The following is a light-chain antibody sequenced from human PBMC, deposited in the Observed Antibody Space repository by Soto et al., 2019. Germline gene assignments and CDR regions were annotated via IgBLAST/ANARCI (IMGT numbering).Light chain of an antibody. CDR1: QSISSW. Sequence: DIQMTQSPSTLSASVGDRVTITCRASQSISSWLAWYQQKPGKAPKLLIYKTSSLESGVPSRFIGSGSGTQFTLTISSLQPDDFATYYCQQYKSYSALTFGGGTKVEI. CDR2: KTS. J-gene: IGKJ4*01. V-gene: IGKV1-5*03. CDR3: QQYKSYSALT.